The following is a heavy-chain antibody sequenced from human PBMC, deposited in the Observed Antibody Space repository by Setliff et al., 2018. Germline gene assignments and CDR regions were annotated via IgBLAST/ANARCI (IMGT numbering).Heavy chain of an antibody. J-gene: IGHJ4*02. CDR1: GVSVSRHY. V-gene: IGHV4-4*08. CDR3: ARGLNTESWTPLY. Sequence: SETLSLTCIVSGVSVSRHYWSWIRQPPGKTLEWIGYIYTGGSTTYNPSLKSRVTLSLDTSKNHLSLNLTSVTAADTAVYYCARGLNTESWTPLYWSPGTLVTVSS. CDR2: IYTGGST. D-gene: IGHD2-15*01.